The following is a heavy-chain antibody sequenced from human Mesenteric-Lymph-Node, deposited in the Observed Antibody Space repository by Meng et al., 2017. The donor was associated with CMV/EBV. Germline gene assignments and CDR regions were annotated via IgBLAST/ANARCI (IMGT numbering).Heavy chain of an antibody. V-gene: IGHV3-11*01. D-gene: IGHD2-15*01. Sequence: AASGFTFSDYYFIWARQAPGKGLEWVSYITSSVTTITTYYADSVKGRFTISRDNAKNSLFLQMNSLRVEDTAVYYCARGRGGKCFDWWGQGTLVTVSS. J-gene: IGHJ4*02. CDR2: ITSSVTTITT. CDR3: ARGRGGKCFDW. CDR1: GFTFSDYY.